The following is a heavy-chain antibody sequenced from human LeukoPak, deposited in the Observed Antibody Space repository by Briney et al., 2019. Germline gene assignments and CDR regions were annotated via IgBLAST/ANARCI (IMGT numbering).Heavy chain of an antibody. V-gene: IGHV3-7*01. CDR1: GFTLRDYW. CDR3: ARWRGSTSERSDY. J-gene: IGHJ4*02. Sequence: GGSLRLSCTPSGFTLRDYWMTWVRHAPGEGVEWVANIKQDGSAKYYVDSVKGRFTISRDNAKNSLYLQMDSLRVEDTATYYCARWRGSTSERSDYWGQGTLVTVSS. CDR2: IKQDGSAK. D-gene: IGHD2-2*01.